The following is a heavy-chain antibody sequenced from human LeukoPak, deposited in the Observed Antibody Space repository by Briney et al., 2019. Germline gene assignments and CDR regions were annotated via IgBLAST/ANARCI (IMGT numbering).Heavy chain of an antibody. J-gene: IGHJ4*02. D-gene: IGHD2-15*01. CDR2: IYSGGTT. Sequence: SETLSLTCSVSGGSISSDSYYWGWIRQPPGRGLEWIGSIYSGGTTYYNPSLRSRVTISVDTSKNQFSLKLTSVTAADAAAYYCARHSRNCSGGYCYLYYWGQGTLVTVSS. CDR3: ARHSRNCSGGYCYLYY. CDR1: GGSISSDSYY. V-gene: IGHV4-39*01.